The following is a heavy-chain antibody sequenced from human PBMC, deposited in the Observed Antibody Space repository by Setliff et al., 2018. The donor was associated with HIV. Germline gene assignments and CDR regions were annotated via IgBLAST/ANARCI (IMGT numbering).Heavy chain of an antibody. V-gene: IGHV1-18*01. CDR1: GYTFSSYG. Sequence: ASVKVSCKASGYTFSSYGISWVRQAPGQGVEWVGWISAYNGNTNYAQKLQGRVTMTTDTSTSTAYMELRSLRSYDTAVYYCARGYYNFWSGYYDSRFPNPIDAFDIWGQGTMVTVSS. D-gene: IGHD3-3*01. J-gene: IGHJ3*02. CDR2: ISAYNGNT. CDR3: ARGYYNFWSGYYDSRFPNPIDAFDI.